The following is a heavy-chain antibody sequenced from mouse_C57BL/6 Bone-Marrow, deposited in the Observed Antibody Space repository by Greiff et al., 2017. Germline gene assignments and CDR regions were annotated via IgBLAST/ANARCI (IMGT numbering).Heavy chain of an antibody. CDR2: IDPSDSYT. J-gene: IGHJ2*01. D-gene: IGHD2-12*01. CDR3: ARYEY. Sequence: VQLQQPGAELVRPGTSVKLSCKASGYTFTSYWMHWVKQRPGQGLEWIGVIDPSDSYTNYNQKFKGKATLTVDTSSSTAYMQLSSLTSADSAVYYCARYEYWGQGTTLTVSS. V-gene: IGHV1-59*01. CDR1: GYTFTSYW.